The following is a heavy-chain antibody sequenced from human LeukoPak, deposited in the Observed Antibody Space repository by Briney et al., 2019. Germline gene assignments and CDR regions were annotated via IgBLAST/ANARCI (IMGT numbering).Heavy chain of an antibody. CDR3: ARCSRNGVDEIGF. CDR2: IYHGGST. Sequence: PSETLSLTCAGTLYFISRGYYWGCIRQPPGRGLEWIGTIYHGGSTYYNPSLTSRVTISVDTSKNQLSLKLTSVTAADTAVYYCARCSRNGVDEIGFWGQGTLVTVSS. D-gene: IGHD3-10*02. J-gene: IGHJ4*02. CDR1: LYFISRGYY. V-gene: IGHV4-38-2*01.